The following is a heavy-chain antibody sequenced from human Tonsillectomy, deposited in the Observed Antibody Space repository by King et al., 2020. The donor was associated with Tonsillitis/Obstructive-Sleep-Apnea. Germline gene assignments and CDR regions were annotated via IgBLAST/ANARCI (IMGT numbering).Heavy chain of an antibody. CDR1: GGSISSYY. CDR3: ARYGTVTYFDY. D-gene: IGHD4-17*01. V-gene: IGHV4-59*01. CDR2: IYYSGST. Sequence: QLQESGPGLVKPSETLSLTCTVSGGSISSYYWSWIRQPPGKGLEWIGYIYYSGSTNYNPSLKSRVTISVDTSKNQFSLKLSAVTAADPAVYYCARYGTVTYFDYWGQGTLVTVSS. J-gene: IGHJ4*02.